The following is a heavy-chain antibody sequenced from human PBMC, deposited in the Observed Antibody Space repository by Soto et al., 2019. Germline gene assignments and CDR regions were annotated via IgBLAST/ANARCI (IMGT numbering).Heavy chain of an antibody. J-gene: IGHJ6*02. CDR1: GFTFSTYG. D-gene: IGHD3-22*01. CDR2: IKEDGSEK. V-gene: IGHV3-7*04. Sequence: GGSLRLSCAASGFTFSTYGMNWVRQAPGKGLEWVAKIKEDGSEKYDVDSVEGRFTISRDNAKNSLYLQMTSLRAEDTALYYCARVWGYFESRGFPYLYAREGWGQGTTVTVSS. CDR3: ARVWGYFESRGFPYLYAREG.